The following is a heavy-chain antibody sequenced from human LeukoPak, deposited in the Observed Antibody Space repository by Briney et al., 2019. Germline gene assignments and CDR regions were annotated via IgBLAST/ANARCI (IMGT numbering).Heavy chain of an antibody. CDR1: GFSLSTSGMC. CDR2: IDWDNDK. CDR3: ARTEYYGGRCFDY. J-gene: IGHJ4*02. V-gene: IGHV2-70*11. D-gene: IGHD4-17*01. Sequence: SGPALVKPPQTLTLTCTFSGFSLSTSGMCVSWIRQPPGKALEWLARIDWDNDKYYSTSLKTRLTISKDASKNQVVLTMTNMDPVDTATYYCARTEYYGGRCFDYWGQGTLVTVSS.